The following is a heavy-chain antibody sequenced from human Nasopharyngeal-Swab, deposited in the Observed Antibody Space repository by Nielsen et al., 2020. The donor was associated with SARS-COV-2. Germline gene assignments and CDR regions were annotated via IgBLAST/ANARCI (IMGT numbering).Heavy chain of an antibody. Sequence: ASVKVSCNAAGDTFTSYAMHWLRQAPGQRLVWMVWINAGNGNTQYSQKFQGRVTITRDTSASTAYMELSSLRSEDTAVYYCARGGRITIFGVAIPERARFDPWGQGTLVTVSS. CDR2: INAGNGNT. D-gene: IGHD3-3*01. J-gene: IGHJ5*02. V-gene: IGHV1-3*01. CDR3: ARGGRITIFGVAIPERARFDP. CDR1: GDTFTSYA.